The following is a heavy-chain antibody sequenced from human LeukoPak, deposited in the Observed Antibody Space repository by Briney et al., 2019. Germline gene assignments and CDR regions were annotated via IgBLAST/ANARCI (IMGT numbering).Heavy chain of an antibody. CDR2: INGRGDST. CDR1: GFTFSSFW. J-gene: IGHJ4*01. Sequence: PGGSLRLSCAASGFTFSSFWMHWVRQAPGKGLEWVSGINGRGDSTVYADAVKGRFTISRDNFKSTLYLQMNSLRVEDTAGYYCAKDQGSGHGAYTWGTFDFWGLETLVTVSS. V-gene: IGHV3-23*01. CDR3: AKDQGSGHGAYTWGTFDF. D-gene: IGHD4/OR15-4a*01.